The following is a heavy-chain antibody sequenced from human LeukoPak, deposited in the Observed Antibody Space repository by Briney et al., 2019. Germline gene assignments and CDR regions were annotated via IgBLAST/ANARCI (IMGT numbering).Heavy chain of an antibody. CDR1: GGSISSGDYS. CDR3: ASSERKDHYGDYVSQKPTDWYFDL. Sequence: PSETLSLTCTVSGGSISSGDYSWSWIRQPPGKGPEWIGDIYYTGSAYYNPSLKSPVTISVDTSKNQFSLKLSSVTAADTAVYYCASSERKDHYGDYVSQKPTDWYFDLWGRGTLVTVSS. J-gene: IGHJ2*01. CDR2: IYYTGSA. D-gene: IGHD4-17*01. V-gene: IGHV4-30-4*01.